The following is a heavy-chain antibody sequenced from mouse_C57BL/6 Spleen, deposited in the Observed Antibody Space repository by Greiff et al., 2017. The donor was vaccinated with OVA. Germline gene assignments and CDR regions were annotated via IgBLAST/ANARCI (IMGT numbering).Heavy chain of an antibody. D-gene: IGHD2-5*01. CDR1: GYTFTEYT. CDR3: ARHERTYYSNYEGYAMDY. Sequence: VQLQQSGAELVKPGASVKLSCKASGYTFTEYTIHWVKQRSGQGLEWIGWFYPGSGSIKYNEKFKDKATLTADKSSSTVYMELSRLTSEDSAVYFRARHERTYYSNYEGYAMDYWGQGTSVTVSS. J-gene: IGHJ4*01. V-gene: IGHV1-62-2*01. CDR2: FYPGSGSI.